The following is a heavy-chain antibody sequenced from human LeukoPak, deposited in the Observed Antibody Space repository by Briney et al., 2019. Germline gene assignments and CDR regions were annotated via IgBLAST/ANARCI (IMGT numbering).Heavy chain of an antibody. CDR1: GFTVRTTY. V-gene: IGHV3-53*01. Sequence: PGGSLRLSCVLSGFTVRTTYMSWVRQAPGKGLEWVSLIYGGGSTYYADSVKGRFTMSKDTSKNTVYLQMNSLRAEDTAVYYCAGDAYSSGWFGWFDPWGQGTLVTVSS. D-gene: IGHD6-19*01. CDR3: AGDAYSSGWFGWFDP. J-gene: IGHJ5*02. CDR2: IYGGGST.